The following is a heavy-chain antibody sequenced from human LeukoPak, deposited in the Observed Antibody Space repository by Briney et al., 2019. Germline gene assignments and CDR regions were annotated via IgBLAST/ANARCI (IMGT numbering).Heavy chain of an antibody. J-gene: IGHJ4*02. CDR1: GFTFSSYS. D-gene: IGHD3-22*01. Sequence: GGSPRLSCAVSGFTFSSYSMNWVRQAPGKGLEWVLSISSSSNYIYYTDSVKGRFTISRDNAKNSLYLQMNSLRAEDTAVYYCAKDGPYYDSSGYYYLLDYWGQGTLVTVSS. CDR2: ISSSSNYI. V-gene: IGHV3-21*01. CDR3: AKDGPYYDSSGYYYLLDY.